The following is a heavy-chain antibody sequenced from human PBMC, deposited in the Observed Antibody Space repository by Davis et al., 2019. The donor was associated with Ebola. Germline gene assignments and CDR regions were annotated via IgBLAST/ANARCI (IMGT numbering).Heavy chain of an antibody. V-gene: IGHV1-69*02. CDR1: GGTFSSYT. J-gene: IGHJ4*02. CDR2: IIPILGVA. Sequence: AASVKVSCKASGGTFSSYTISWLRQAPGQGLEWMGRIIPILGVADYAQKFQGRVTITADKSTVTAFLKLISLRSEDTAVYYCSKQGFSGYNYFDSWGQGTLVTVSS. CDR3: SKQGFSGYNYFDS. D-gene: IGHD5-12*01.